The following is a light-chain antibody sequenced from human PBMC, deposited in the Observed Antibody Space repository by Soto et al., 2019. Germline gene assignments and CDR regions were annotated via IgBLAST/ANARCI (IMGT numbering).Light chain of an antibody. CDR3: QQHNNWPPWT. V-gene: IGKV3-15*01. CDR2: GAS. J-gene: IGKJ1*01. CDR1: QSVGNN. Sequence: DIVMTQSPATLSVSPGERATLSCRASQSVGNNVAWYQQKPGQPPRLLIYGASTRAAGVPARFSGSGYERQFSLTISSLQSEDFAIYHCQQHNNWPPWTFGQGTKVDIK.